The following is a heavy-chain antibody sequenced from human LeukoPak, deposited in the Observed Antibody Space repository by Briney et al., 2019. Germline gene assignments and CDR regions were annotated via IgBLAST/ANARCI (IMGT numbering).Heavy chain of an antibody. CDR1: GGTFSSYA. J-gene: IGHJ1*01. CDR3: ARDGRYCSGGSCYPQH. CDR2: IIPIFGTA. V-gene: IGHV1-69*06. Sequence: GASVKVSCKASGGTFSSYAISWVRQAPGQGLEWMGGIIPIFGTANYAQKFQGRVTITADKSTSTAYMELSSLRSEDTAVYYCARDGRYCSGGSCYPQHWGQGTLVTVSS. D-gene: IGHD2-15*01.